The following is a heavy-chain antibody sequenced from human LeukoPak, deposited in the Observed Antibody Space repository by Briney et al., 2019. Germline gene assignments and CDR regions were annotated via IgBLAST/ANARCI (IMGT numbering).Heavy chain of an antibody. CDR1: GGTFSSYA. Sequence: SVKVSCKASGGTFSSYAISWVRQAPGQGLEWMGGIIPIFGTANYAQKFQGRVTITADESTSTAYMELSSLRSEDTAVYYCARVTTSQWLVLGYYYYYGMDVWGQGTTVTVSS. CDR3: ARVTTSQWLVLGYYYYYGMDV. J-gene: IGHJ6*02. V-gene: IGHV1-69*13. D-gene: IGHD6-19*01. CDR2: IIPIFGTA.